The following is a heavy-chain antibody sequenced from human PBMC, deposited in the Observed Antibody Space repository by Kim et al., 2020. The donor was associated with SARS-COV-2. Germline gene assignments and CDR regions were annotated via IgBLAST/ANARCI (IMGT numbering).Heavy chain of an antibody. CDR3: ARARIRGFFDSSGYYFDF. D-gene: IGHD3-22*01. J-gene: IGHJ4*02. V-gene: IGHV3-64*01. Sequence: GGSLRLSCTASGFTFSNFAMHWVRQAPGKGLEDVATISSNGASTYYANAVKGRFTISRDNSKNTLYLQMGSLRAEDMAVYYCARARIRGFFDSSGYYFDFWGQGSLVTGSS. CDR2: ISSNGAST. CDR1: GFTFSNFA.